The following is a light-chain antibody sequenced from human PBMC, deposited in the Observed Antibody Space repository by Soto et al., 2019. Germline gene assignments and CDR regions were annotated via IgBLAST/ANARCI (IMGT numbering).Light chain of an antibody. V-gene: IGKV1-5*01. CDR1: QTINTW. J-gene: IGKJ1*01. CDR2: DVS. Sequence: DIQMTQSPSTLSASVGDSVTITCRASQTINTWLAWYQQKPGKAPKLLIFDVSSLESGVPSRFSGSGSGTDFTLTIRSLQPDDFATYYCQQYNSYSFGQGTKVEMK. CDR3: QQYNSYS.